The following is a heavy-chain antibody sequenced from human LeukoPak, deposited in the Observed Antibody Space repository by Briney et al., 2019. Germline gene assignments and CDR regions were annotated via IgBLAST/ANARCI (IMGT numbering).Heavy chain of an antibody. J-gene: IGHJ2*01. Sequence: PSETLSPTSTVPGAPTSPSSNYWAWIRQPPGKGLKWIGGIYFSGNTHFNPSLKSRVTLSVDTTKKQFSLSLASVTAADTAVYYGARQIRYFEWVGYFDLWGRGTLVTVSS. V-gene: IGHV4-39*01. CDR1: GAPTSPSSNY. CDR3: ARQIRYFEWVGYFDL. D-gene: IGHD3-9*01. CDR2: IYFSGNT.